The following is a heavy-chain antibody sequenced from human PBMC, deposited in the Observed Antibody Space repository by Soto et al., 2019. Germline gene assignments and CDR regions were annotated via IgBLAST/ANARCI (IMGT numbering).Heavy chain of an antibody. CDR3: ARVGSYYDSSGPNDAFDI. J-gene: IGHJ3*02. CDR1: GCTFRSYS. Sequence: PGGSHRLSWAAAGCTFRSYSMSWVRKAPGKGLEWVSSISSSSSYIYYADSVKGRFTISRDNAKNSLYLQMNSLRAEDTAVYYCARVGSYYDSSGPNDAFDIWGQGTMVTVS. V-gene: IGHV3-21*01. D-gene: IGHD3-22*01. CDR2: ISSSSSYI.